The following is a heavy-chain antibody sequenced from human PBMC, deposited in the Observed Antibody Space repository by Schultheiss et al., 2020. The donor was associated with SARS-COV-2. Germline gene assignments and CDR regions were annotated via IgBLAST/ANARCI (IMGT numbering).Heavy chain of an antibody. V-gene: IGHV3-30-3*01. CDR1: GFTFSDHY. CDR2: ISYDGSNK. CDR3: TTDFFGHYDILTGYYFNNYFDY. Sequence: GGSLRLSCAASGFTFSDHYMDWVRQAPGKGLEWVAVISYDGSNKYYADSVKGRFTISRDNSKNTLYLQMNSLKTEDTAVYYCTTDFFGHYDILTGYYFNNYFDYWGQGTLVTVSS. J-gene: IGHJ4*02. D-gene: IGHD3-9*01.